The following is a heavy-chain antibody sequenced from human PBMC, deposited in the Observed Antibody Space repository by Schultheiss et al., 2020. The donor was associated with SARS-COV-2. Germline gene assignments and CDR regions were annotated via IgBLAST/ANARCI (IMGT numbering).Heavy chain of an antibody. J-gene: IGHJ3*02. CDR1: GFTFSSYA. D-gene: IGHD7-27*01. V-gene: IGHV3-48*01. Sequence: GESLKISCAASGFTFSSYAMHWVRQAPGKGLEWVAFSSGRSTTIHYADSVKGRFTIARDNAKNSLYLQIDNLRAEDTAVYYCARELNWGDDAFDIWGQGTKVTVSS. CDR3: ARELNWGDDAFDI. CDR2: SSGRSTTI.